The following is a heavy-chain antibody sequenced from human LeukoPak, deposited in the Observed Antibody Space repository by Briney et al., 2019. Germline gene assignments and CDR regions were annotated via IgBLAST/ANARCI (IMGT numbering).Heavy chain of an antibody. J-gene: IGHJ4*02. V-gene: IGHV3-7*01. CDR1: GFTFSNYW. CDR2: IKRDGSEK. D-gene: IGHD3-22*01. CDR3: ARDVYYYDSSGHDF. Sequence: GGSLRLSCAASGFTFSNYWMNWVRQAPGKGLEWVANIKRDGSEKYYVDAVRGRFTISRDNVKNSLYLQLSSLKAEDTGIYYCARDVYYYDSSGHDFWGQGTLVTVSS.